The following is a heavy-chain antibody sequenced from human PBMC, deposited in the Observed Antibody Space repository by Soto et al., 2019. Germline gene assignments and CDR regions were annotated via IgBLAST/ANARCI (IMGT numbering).Heavy chain of an antibody. D-gene: IGHD3-22*01. CDR2: SGGSGRTT. CDR1: AFTFNNYA. Sequence: EVQLLESGGGLVQPGGSLSLSCAASAFTFNNYAMSWVRQAPGKGLEWVSGSGGSGRTTYYADSVKGRFTISRDNANNTLSLQMNSLRAADTAVYYCAKSRYSDSSGDFYDYWGQGTLVTVSS. V-gene: IGHV3-23*01. J-gene: IGHJ4*02. CDR3: AKSRYSDSSGDFYDY.